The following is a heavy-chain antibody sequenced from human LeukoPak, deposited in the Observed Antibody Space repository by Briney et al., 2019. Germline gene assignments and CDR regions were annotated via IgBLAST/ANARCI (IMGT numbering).Heavy chain of an antibody. V-gene: IGHV3-23*01. Sequence: PGGSLRLSCAASGFTFSSYAMSWVRQAPGKGLEWVSAISGSGGSTYYADSVKGRFTISRDNSKNTLYLQMNSLRAEDTAVYYCANDLMVGYSYGPDFGYWGQGTLVTVSS. CDR1: GFTFSSYA. CDR2: ISGSGGST. D-gene: IGHD5-18*01. J-gene: IGHJ4*02. CDR3: ANDLMVGYSYGPDFGY.